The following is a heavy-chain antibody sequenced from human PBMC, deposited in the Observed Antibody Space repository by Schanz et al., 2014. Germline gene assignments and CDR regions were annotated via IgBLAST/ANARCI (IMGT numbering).Heavy chain of an antibody. V-gene: IGHV3-21*01. J-gene: IGHJ4*02. D-gene: IGHD1-1*01. CDR2: ISSSSSYI. CDR1: GFTFSSYA. Sequence: EVQLLESGGGLVQPGGSLRLSCVASGFTFSSYAMSWVRQAPGKGLEWVSSISSSSSYISYADSVKGRFTISRDNAKNSLYLQMNGLRAEDTAVFYCARDGAELYYFDDWGQGTLVTVSS. CDR3: ARDGAELYYFDD.